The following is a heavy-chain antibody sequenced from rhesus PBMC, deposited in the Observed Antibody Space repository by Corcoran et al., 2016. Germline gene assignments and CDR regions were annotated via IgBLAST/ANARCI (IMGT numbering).Heavy chain of an antibody. J-gene: IGHJ4*01. CDR2: FYGNSADT. CDR3: ARADYGSSYAGGY. D-gene: IGHD4-29*01. CDR1: GGSTSDSYY. V-gene: IGHV4S9*01. Sequence: QVQLQESGPGLVKPSETLSLTCAVSGGSTSDSYYWNWIRQPPVKGLEWIGNFYGNSADTYYNASIKRRFTISKDTSRKQFFLKLTYVTAADPAVYYCARADYGSSYAGGYWGQGVLVTVSS.